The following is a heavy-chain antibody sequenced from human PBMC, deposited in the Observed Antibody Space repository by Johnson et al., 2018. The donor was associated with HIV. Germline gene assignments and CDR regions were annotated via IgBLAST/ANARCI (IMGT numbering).Heavy chain of an antibody. D-gene: IGHD1-26*01. V-gene: IGHV3-20*04. CDR3: ARVSYSGTYWAFDI. J-gene: IGHJ3*02. CDR1: GFTFDDYG. Sequence: VQLVESGGGVVRPGGSLRLSCAASGFTFDDYGMSWVRQAPGKGLEWVSSINWNGGNTGYADSVKGRFTISRDNNENSLYLQMNSLIAEDTALYYCARVSYSGTYWAFDIWGQGIMVTVSS. CDR2: INWNGGNT.